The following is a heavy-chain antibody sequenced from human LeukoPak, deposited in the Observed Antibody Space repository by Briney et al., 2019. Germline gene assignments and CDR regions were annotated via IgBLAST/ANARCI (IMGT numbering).Heavy chain of an antibody. D-gene: IGHD1-1*01. V-gene: IGHV6-1*01. Sequence: SQTLSLTCAISGDSVSRNSAAWSWIRQSPSRGLEWLGRTYYRSTWYAYYAVSVKSRITINPDTSKNQFSLQLNSVTPEVTAVYFCARSVATGCFDYWGEGTLVTVSS. CDR2: TYYRSTWYA. CDR1: GDSVSRNSAA. CDR3: ARSVATGCFDY. J-gene: IGHJ4*02.